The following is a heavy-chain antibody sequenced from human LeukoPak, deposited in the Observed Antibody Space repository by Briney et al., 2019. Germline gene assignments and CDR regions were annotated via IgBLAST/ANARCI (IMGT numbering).Heavy chain of an antibody. D-gene: IGHD3-10*01. V-gene: IGHV3-48*03. CDR3: ARVATMVRVPLDALDI. Sequence: PGGSLRLSCAISGFTFSACELTWVRQAPGKGLEWVSYISRSGSTRYYADSVKGRFTISRDNAKHSLYLQMNSLRAEDTAVYYCARVATMVRVPLDALDIWGQGTMVSVSS. CDR2: ISRSGSTR. J-gene: IGHJ3*02. CDR1: GFTFSACE.